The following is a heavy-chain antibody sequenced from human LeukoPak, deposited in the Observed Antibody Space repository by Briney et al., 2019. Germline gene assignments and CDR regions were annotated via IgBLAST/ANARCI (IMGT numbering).Heavy chain of an antibody. CDR2: INHSGST. Sequence: SETLSLTCAVYGGSFSGYYWSWIRQPPGKGLEWIGEINHSGSTNYNPSLKSRVTISVDTPKNQFSLKLSSETAADTAVYYCARGTTGTNSYFDYWGQGTLVTVSS. V-gene: IGHV4-34*01. D-gene: IGHD1-1*01. CDR3: ARGTTGTNSYFDY. CDR1: GGSFSGYY. J-gene: IGHJ4*02.